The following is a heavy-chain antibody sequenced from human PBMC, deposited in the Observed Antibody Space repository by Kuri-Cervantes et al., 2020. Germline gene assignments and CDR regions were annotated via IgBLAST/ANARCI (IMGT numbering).Heavy chain of an antibody. CDR2: VYYSGSN. CDR3: ARGRGIAADVKGSFDY. Sequence: SETLSLTCTVSGGSISTYYWSWIRQPPGKGLEWIGHVYYSGSNNYNPSLKSRVTISVDTSKNQFSLKLSSVTAAGTAVYYCARGRGIAADVKGSFDYWGQGTLVTVSS. D-gene: IGHD6-13*01. CDR1: GGSISTYY. V-gene: IGHV4-59*12. J-gene: IGHJ4*02.